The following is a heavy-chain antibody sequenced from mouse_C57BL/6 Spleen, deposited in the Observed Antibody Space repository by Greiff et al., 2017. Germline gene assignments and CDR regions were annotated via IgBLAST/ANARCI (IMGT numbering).Heavy chain of an antibody. CDR1: GYTFTGYW. V-gene: IGHV1-9*01. Sequence: QVQLKQSGAELMKPGASVKLSCKATGYTFTGYWIEWVKQRPGHGLEWIGEILPGRGSTNYNEKFKGKATFTADTSSNTAYMQLSSRTTEDSAIYYCARGGGYDGLWYFDVWGTGTTVTVSS. CDR3: ARGGGYDGLWYFDV. J-gene: IGHJ1*03. D-gene: IGHD2-3*01. CDR2: ILPGRGST.